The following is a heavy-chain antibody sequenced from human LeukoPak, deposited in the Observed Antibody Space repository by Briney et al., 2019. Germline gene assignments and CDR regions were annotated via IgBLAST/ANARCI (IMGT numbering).Heavy chain of an antibody. D-gene: IGHD3-22*01. V-gene: IGHV4-34*01. Sequence: SETLSLTCAVYGGSFSGYYWSWIRQPPGKGLEWIGEINHSGSTNYSPSLKSRVTISVDTSKNQFSLKLSSVTAADTAVYYCASSGYYSYFDYWGQGTLVTVSS. CDR3: ASSGYYSYFDY. CDR1: GGSFSGYY. CDR2: INHSGST. J-gene: IGHJ4*02.